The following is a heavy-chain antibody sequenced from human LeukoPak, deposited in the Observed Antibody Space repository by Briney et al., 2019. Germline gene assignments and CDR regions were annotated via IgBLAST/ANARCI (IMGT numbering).Heavy chain of an antibody. Sequence: GGSLRLSCAASGFTFSDYYMSWVRQAPGKGLEWVSVIYSGGNTYYADSVKGRFTISRDNSKNTLYLQMNSLRAEDTAVYYCARDFHYDILTGSYYYYGMDVWGQGTTVTVSS. CDR1: GFTFSDYY. D-gene: IGHD3-9*01. CDR3: ARDFHYDILTGSYYYYGMDV. CDR2: IYSGGNT. V-gene: IGHV3-66*01. J-gene: IGHJ6*02.